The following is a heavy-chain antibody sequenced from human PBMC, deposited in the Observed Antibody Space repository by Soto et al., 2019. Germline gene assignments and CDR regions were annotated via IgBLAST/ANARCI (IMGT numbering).Heavy chain of an antibody. D-gene: IGHD6-19*01. CDR3: VRDFRGAVAGSEFDH. V-gene: IGHV3-74*01. CDR1: GFSFVSYW. Sequence: GGSLRLSCAASGFSFVSYWMHWVRHVPGEGLAWVSRINGNADNSDYADSVKGRFTISRDNAMNRLYLQMDSLRADDTGVYYCVRDFRGAVAGSEFDHWGQGTLVTVSS. CDR2: INGNADNS. J-gene: IGHJ4*02.